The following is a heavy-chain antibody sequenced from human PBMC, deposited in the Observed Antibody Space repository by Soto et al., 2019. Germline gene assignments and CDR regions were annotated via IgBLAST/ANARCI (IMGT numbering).Heavy chain of an antibody. CDR3: AKGRRDYGGNSLDY. V-gene: IGHV3-30*18. J-gene: IGHJ4*02. Sequence: QVQLVESGGGVVQPGRSLRLSCAASGFSFRYYGMHWVRQAPGKGLEWVALISYDGSDEYYADSVKGRFTISRNNSNVSLYLQVNRTKSEDTAVYFCAKGRRDYGGNSLDYWGQGTVVPISS. CDR2: ISYDGSDE. CDR1: GFSFRYYG. D-gene: IGHD4-17*01.